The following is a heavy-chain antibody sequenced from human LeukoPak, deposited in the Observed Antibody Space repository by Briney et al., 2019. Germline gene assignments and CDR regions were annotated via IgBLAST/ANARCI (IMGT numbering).Heavy chain of an antibody. Sequence: AGGSLRLSCAASGFTFSNYAMSWVRQAPGKGLEWVSGISGSADNTYYADSVKGRFRIFRDNSKNTQYLQMNSLRAEDTAVYYCAKGRQDYGGNYTEGYWGQGTLVTVSS. J-gene: IGHJ4*02. CDR1: GFTFSNYA. V-gene: IGHV3-23*01. CDR3: AKGRQDYGGNYTEGY. CDR2: ISGSADNT. D-gene: IGHD4-23*01.